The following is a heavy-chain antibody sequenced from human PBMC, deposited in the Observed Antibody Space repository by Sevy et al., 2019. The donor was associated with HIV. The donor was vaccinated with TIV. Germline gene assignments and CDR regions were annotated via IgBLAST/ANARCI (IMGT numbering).Heavy chain of an antibody. Sequence: GGSLRLSCAASGFTFDDYAMHWVRQAPGKGLEWVSGISWNSGSIGYADSVKGRFTISRDNAKNSLYLQMNSLRAEDTALYYCANDLFKGGYDFWSGYFSYYYGMDVWGQGTTVTVSS. D-gene: IGHD3-3*01. J-gene: IGHJ6*02. V-gene: IGHV3-9*01. CDR2: ISWNSGSI. CDR1: GFTFDDYA. CDR3: ANDLFKGGYDFWSGYFSYYYGMDV.